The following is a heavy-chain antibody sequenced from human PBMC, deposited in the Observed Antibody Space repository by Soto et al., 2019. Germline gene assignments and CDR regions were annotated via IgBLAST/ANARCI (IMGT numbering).Heavy chain of an antibody. Sequence: SLRLSCAASGFTFSSYGMHWVRQAPGKGLEWVAVISYDGSNKYYADSVKGRFTISRDNSKNTLYLQMNSLRAEDTAVYYCAKDRGVVVPAAALDYWGQGTLVTVSS. D-gene: IGHD2-2*01. V-gene: IGHV3-30*18. CDR2: ISYDGSNK. CDR1: GFTFSSYG. CDR3: AKDRGVVVPAAALDY. J-gene: IGHJ4*02.